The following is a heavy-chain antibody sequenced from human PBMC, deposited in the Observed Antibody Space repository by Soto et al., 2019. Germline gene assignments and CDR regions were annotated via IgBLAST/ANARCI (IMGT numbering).Heavy chain of an antibody. CDR2: INSDGSVS. CDR3: ASVDCGGGTCYSLAGSFSYDMHV. D-gene: IGHD2-15*01. J-gene: IGHJ6*03. Sequence: EVQLVESGGGLVQPGGSLRLSCAASGFTFSNYWMYWVRQAPGKGLVCVSRINSDGSVSSYADSVKGRLTISRDNVKNTQYLQRDGLRSEDTAVYYCASVDCGGGTCYSLAGSFSYDMHVWGKGTKDPVFS. CDR1: GFTFSNYW. V-gene: IGHV3-74*01.